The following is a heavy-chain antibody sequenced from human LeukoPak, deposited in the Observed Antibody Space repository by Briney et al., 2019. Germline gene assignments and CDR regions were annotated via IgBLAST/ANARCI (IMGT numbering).Heavy chain of an antibody. CDR1: AYSFTSYW. D-gene: IGHD3-22*01. V-gene: IGHV5-51*01. J-gene: IGHJ3*02. Sequence: ESLKISCKTLAYSFTSYWIGWVRQMPGKGPEWIGIINPGDSETRYNPSFQGHVAISADTSISTAYLQWTSLQDSDTAIYYCASVGYDTSGYDAFDIWGQGTRVTVSS. CDR2: INPGDSET. CDR3: ASVGYDTSGYDAFDI.